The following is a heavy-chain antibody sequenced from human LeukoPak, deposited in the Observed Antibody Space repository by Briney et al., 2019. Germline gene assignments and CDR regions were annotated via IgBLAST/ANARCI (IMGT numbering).Heavy chain of an antibody. CDR2: IYYSGST. J-gene: IGHJ5*02. Sequence: SETLSLTCTVSGGSISSYYGSWLRQPPGKGLEWIGYIYYSGSTTYNPSLKSRVTISVDTSKNQFSLKLSSVTAADTAVYCCARAEGYSYGYWFDPWGQGTLVTVSS. D-gene: IGHD5-18*01. CDR3: ARAEGYSYGYWFDP. V-gene: IGHV4-59*01. CDR1: GGSISSYY.